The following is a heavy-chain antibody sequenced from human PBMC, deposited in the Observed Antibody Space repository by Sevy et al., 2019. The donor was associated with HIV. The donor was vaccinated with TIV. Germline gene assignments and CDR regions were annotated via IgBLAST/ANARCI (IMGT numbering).Heavy chain of an antibody. CDR3: ARGGPTPLFDY. CDR1: GGSINTYY. Sequence: SETLSLTFTVSGGSINTYYWSWIRQPPGKGLEWIGYAYFSGSTTYNPSLRSRVTISVDTSKKQFSLNVRSVTAADTAVYYCARGGPTPLFDYWGQGTLVTVSS. CDR2: AYFSGST. J-gene: IGHJ4*02. V-gene: IGHV4-59*01.